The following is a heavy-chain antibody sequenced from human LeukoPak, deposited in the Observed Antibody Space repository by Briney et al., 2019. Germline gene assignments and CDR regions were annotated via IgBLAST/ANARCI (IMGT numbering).Heavy chain of an antibody. Sequence: PSETLSLTCAVYGGSFSGYYWSWIRQPPGKGLEWIGEINHSGSTNYNPSLKSRVTISVDTSKNQFSLKLSSVTAADTAVYYCARGNTAMVPSMTWFDPWGQGTLVTVSS. J-gene: IGHJ5*02. D-gene: IGHD5-18*01. CDR3: ARGNTAMVPSMTWFDP. V-gene: IGHV4-34*01. CDR2: INHSGST. CDR1: GGSFSGYY.